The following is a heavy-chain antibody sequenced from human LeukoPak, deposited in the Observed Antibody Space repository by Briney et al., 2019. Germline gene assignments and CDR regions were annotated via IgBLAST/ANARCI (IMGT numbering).Heavy chain of an antibody. J-gene: IGHJ4*02. V-gene: IGHV3-23*01. D-gene: IGHD6-13*01. CDR3: AKDSSSWSRKFDY. CDR1: GFTFSSYA. CDR2: ISGSGGST. Sequence: GGSLRLSCAASGFTFSSYAMSWVRQAPGKGLEWVSAISGSGGSTYYADSVKGRFTISKDNSKNTLYLQMNSLRAEDTAVYYCAKDSSSWSRKFDYWGQGTLVTVSS.